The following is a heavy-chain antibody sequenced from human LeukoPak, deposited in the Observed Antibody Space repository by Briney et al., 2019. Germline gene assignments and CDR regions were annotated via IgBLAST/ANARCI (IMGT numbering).Heavy chain of an antibody. D-gene: IGHD5-18*01. J-gene: IGHJ4*01. V-gene: IGHV3-53*01. Sequence: GGSLRLSCAASGFTLSSNYMSWVRQAPGKGLEWVSLLDSGGGAFYADSMKGRFTISGDNSKNTLYLQMNSLRAEDTAVYYCATGRIQLWYAYWGHGTLVTVSS. CDR2: LDSGGGA. CDR1: GFTLSSNY. CDR3: ATGRIQLWYAY.